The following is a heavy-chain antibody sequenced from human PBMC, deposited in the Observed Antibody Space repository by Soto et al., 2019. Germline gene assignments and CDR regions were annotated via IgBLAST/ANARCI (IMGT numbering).Heavy chain of an antibody. V-gene: IGHV4-39*01. J-gene: IGHJ4*02. D-gene: IGHD3-10*01. CDR1: GGSISSSSYY. CDR2: IYYSGST. Sequence: QLQLQESGPGLVKPSETLSLTCTVSGGSISSSSYYWGWIRQPPGKGLEWIGSIYYSGSTYYNPSLXSXVXLXXDTSNNQFSLKLSSVTAADTAVYYCATLWFGEGNYWGQGTLVTVSS. CDR3: ATLWFGEGNY.